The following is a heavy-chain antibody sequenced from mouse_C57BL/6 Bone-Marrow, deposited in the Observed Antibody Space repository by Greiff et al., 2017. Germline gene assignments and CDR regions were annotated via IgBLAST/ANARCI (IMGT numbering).Heavy chain of an antibody. CDR1: GFTFNTYA. CDR2: IRSKSSNYAT. V-gene: IGHV10-3*01. Sequence: EVQVEESGGGLVQPKGSLKLSCAASGFTFNTYAMHWVRQAPGKGLEWVARIRSKSSNYATYYADSVKDRFTISRDDSQSMLYLQMNNLKTEDTAMYYCSHSSGYVGFDYWGQGTTLTVSS. D-gene: IGHD3-2*02. CDR3: SHSSGYVGFDY. J-gene: IGHJ2*01.